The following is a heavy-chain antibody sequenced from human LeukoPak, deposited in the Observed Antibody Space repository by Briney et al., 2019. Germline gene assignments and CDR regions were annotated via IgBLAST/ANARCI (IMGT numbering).Heavy chain of an antibody. CDR3: ARDSPSRDSSDYMDV. J-gene: IGHJ6*03. CDR1: GFTVSTNY. CDR2: IYSGGIT. V-gene: IGHV3-66*01. D-gene: IGHD6-6*01. Sequence: GGSLRLSCAASGFTVSTNYMSWVRQAPGKGLEWVSLIYSGGITQYADSVKGRFTISRDNSKNTLYLQMSSLRAEDTAVYYCARDSPSRDSSDYMDVWGKGTTVTVSS.